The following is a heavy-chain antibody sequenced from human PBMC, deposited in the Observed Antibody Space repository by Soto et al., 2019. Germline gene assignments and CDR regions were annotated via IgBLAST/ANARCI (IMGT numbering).Heavy chain of an antibody. V-gene: IGHV2-26*01. Sequence: GSGSTLVNPTETLTLTCTVSGFSLRSARMSVSWIRQPPGKALEWLAHIFSSDAKSYSASLKSRLTISKDTSKSQVVLTMTNMNPVDTATYYCTRIRGWGWLGPNDYWGQGTLVTVSS. CDR1: GFSLRSARMS. D-gene: IGHD3-10*01. CDR3: TRIRGWGWLGPNDY. J-gene: IGHJ4*02. CDR2: IFSSDAK.